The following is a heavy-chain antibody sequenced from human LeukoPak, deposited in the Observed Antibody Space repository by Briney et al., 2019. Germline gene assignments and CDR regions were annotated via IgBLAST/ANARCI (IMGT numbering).Heavy chain of an antibody. CDR1: GFSFSDHY. Sequence: GGSLRLSCAASGFSFSDHYMTWVRQAPGKGLEWLSYISRSGSDIDYAGSVKGRFTISRDNAKNSLYLQMNSLRAEDTAVYYCARGAGRSGSDYWGQGTLLTVSS. J-gene: IGHJ4*02. CDR2: ISRSGSDI. D-gene: IGHD6-19*01. V-gene: IGHV3-11*01. CDR3: ARGAGRSGSDY.